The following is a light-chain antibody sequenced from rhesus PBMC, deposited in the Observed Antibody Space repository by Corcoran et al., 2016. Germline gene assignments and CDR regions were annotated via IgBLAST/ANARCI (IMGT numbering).Light chain of an antibody. J-gene: IGKJ1*01. CDR1: QSVSSR. CDR2: DAS. Sequence: EIVMTQSPATLSLSPGERATLSCRASQSVSSRLAWYQQKPGQAPRLLIYDASSRVTGIPDRCSGSGCGTDFTLTIRSLEPEYVAVYFCQQESNWWTFGQGTKVEIK. CDR3: QQESNWWT. V-gene: IGKV3-17*02.